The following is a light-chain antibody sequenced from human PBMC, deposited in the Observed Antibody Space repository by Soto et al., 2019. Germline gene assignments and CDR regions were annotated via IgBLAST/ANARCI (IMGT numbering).Light chain of an antibody. J-gene: IGLJ1*01. V-gene: IGLV2-8*01. CDR2: EVS. Sequence: QSVLTQSPSASGSPGQSVTISCTRTSSDVGGHNYVSWYQLHPGKAPKLIIYEVSKRPSGVPDRFSGSKSANTASLTVSGLQAEDEAFYYCSSHAGSNNYVFGTGTKLTVL. CDR3: SSHAGSNNYV. CDR1: SSDVGGHNY.